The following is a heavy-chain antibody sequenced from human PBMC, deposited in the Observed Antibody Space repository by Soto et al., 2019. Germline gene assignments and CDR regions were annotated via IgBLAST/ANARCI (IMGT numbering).Heavy chain of an antibody. CDR3: AGFTFGGVIAMYYCDY. J-gene: IGHJ4*02. V-gene: IGHV4-31*03. Sequence: PSETLSLTCTVSGGSISSGGYYWSWIRQHPGEGLEWIGYIYYSGSTYYNPSLKSRVTISVDTSKNQFSLKLSSVTAADTAVYYCAGFTFGGVIAMYYCDYWGQGTLVTVS. CDR2: IYYSGST. CDR1: GGSISSGGYY. D-gene: IGHD3-16*02.